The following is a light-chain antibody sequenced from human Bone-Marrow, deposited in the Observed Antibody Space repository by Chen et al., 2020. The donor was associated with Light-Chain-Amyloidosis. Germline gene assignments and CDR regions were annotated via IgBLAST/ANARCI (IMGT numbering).Light chain of an antibody. CDR1: QSVSSY. V-gene: IGKV3-11*01. CDR2: DAS. J-gene: IGKJ2*01. CDR3: QQRSNWYT. Sequence: EIVLTQSPATLSLSPGERATLSCRASQSVSSYLDWYQQKPGQATRLLIYDASNRATGIPARFSGSGSGTDFTLTISSLEPEDFAVYYCQQRSNWYTFGQGTKLEIK.